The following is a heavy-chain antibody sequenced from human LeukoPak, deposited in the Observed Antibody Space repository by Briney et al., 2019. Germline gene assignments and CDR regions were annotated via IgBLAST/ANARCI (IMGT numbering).Heavy chain of an antibody. Sequence: LAGGSLRLSCAASGFTFSTYGMHWVRQAPGKGLEWVAVISYDGSNKYYADSVKGRFTISRDNSKNTLYLQMRGLRVEDTAMYYCTKGVLGRTQSVSAGFDYWGQGTLATVSS. V-gene: IGHV3-30*18. CDR1: GFTFSTYG. CDR3: TKGVLGRTQSVSAGFDY. J-gene: IGHJ4*02. D-gene: IGHD7-27*01. CDR2: ISYDGSNK.